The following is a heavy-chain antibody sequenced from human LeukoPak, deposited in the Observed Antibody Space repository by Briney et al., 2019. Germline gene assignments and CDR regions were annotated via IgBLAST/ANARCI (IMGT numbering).Heavy chain of an antibody. CDR3: AKLWTIRVQIGDY. Sequence: GGTLRLSCAASGFTFSSSAMSWVRQAPGKGLEWVSSISGSGSGGSTYYADSVKGRFTISRDNSKNTLYLQMSSLRAEDTAVYYCAKLWTIRVQIGDYWGQGTLVTVSS. J-gene: IGHJ4*02. CDR2: ISGSGSGGST. V-gene: IGHV3-23*01. CDR1: GFTFSSSA. D-gene: IGHD5-12*01.